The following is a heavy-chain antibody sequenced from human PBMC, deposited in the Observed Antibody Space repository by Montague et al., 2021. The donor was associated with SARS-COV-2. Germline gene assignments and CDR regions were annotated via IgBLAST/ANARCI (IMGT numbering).Heavy chain of an antibody. V-gene: IGHV2-70*11. CDR2: IDWDDDK. CDR1: GLSLSTSGMC. D-gene: IGHD3-9*01. Sequence: PALVKPTQTLTLTCIFSGLSLSTSGMCVSWIRQPPGKALEWLARIDWDDDKYYSTSLKTRLTISKDTSKNQVVLTMTNMDPVDTATYYCARRTYDILTGYDYGMDVWGQGTTVTVSS. J-gene: IGHJ6*02. CDR3: ARRTYDILTGYDYGMDV.